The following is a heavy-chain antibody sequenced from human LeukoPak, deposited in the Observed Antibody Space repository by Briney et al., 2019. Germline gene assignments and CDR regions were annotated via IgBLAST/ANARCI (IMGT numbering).Heavy chain of an antibody. CDR2: FYSGGST. CDR3: ARAGIDIALDY. J-gene: IGHJ4*02. Sequence: GASLRLSCAASGFIISSNYMSWLRQARRKVLEWVLVFYSGGSTYYRDSVKGRFTISRDNSKNTLYLQMNSLRAEDTAVYYCARAGIDIALDYWGRGSQVTVSS. D-gene: IGHD2-21*01. CDR1: GFIISSNY. V-gene: IGHV3-66*02.